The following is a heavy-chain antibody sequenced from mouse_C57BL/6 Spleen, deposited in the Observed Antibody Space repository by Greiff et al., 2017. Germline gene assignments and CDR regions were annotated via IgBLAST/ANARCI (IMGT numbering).Heavy chain of an antibody. CDR2: IYPGDGST. CDR1: GYTFTDHT. J-gene: IGHJ2*01. CDR3: ARSWDYPIDY. D-gene: IGHD2-4*01. V-gene: IGHV1-78*01. Sequence: QVQLQQSDAELVKPGASVKISCKVSGYTFTDHTIHWMKQRPEQGLEWIGYIYPGDGSTKYSEKCKGKATMTADKSSSTAYMQHNSLTSEDSAVYFCARSWDYPIDYWGQGTALTVSS.